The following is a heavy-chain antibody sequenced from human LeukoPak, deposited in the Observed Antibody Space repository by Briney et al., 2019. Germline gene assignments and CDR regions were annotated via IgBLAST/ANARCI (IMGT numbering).Heavy chain of an antibody. CDR1: GFIFSNFE. V-gene: IGHV3-48*03. CDR2: INSGATSD. CDR3: ARVICTGGSCFQNDY. D-gene: IGHD2-8*02. Sequence: GGSLRLSCTASGFIFSNFEMNWVRQSPGKGLQWVAYINSGATSDYYADSVKGRFTISRDNAKNSLYLQMNSLGVQDTAIYYCARVICTGGSCFQNDYWGQGTLVTVSS. J-gene: IGHJ4*02.